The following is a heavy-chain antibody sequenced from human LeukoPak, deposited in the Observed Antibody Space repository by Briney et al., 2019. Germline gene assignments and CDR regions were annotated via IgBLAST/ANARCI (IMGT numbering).Heavy chain of an antibody. CDR1: GFTVSSNY. CDR2: IYSGGST. CDR3: ARDSDYGDCVSFDY. D-gene: IGHD4-17*01. V-gene: IGHV3-53*01. Sequence: PGGSLRLSCAASGFTVSSNYMSWVRQAPGKGLEWVSVIYSGGSTYYADSVKGRFTISRDNAKNSLYLQMNSLRAEDTAVYYCARDSDYGDCVSFDYWGQGTLVTVSS. J-gene: IGHJ4*02.